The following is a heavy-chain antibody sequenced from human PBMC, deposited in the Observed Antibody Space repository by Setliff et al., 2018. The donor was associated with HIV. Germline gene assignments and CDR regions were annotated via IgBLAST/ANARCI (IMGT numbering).Heavy chain of an antibody. CDR1: GFSFSSNW. CDR3: VRVVTFFSTGPHFDP. Sequence: GGSLRLSCAGSGFSFSSNWIHWVRQTAGKELLWVSRISPDGSSTMYADSVKGRFTISRDNAKNTVYLQMNSLRAEDTGVYYCVRVVTFFSTGPHFDPWGQGTLVTVSS. D-gene: IGHD2-21*02. J-gene: IGHJ5*02. CDR2: ISPDGSST. V-gene: IGHV3-74*03.